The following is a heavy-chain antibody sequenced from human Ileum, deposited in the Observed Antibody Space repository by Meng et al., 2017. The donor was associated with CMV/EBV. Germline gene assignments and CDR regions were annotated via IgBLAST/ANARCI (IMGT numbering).Heavy chain of an antibody. D-gene: IGHD2-15*01. CDR1: RYTFTELS. J-gene: IGHJ6*02. V-gene: IGHV1-24*01. CDR3: ATGYCSAASCHYGMDV. Sequence: ASVKVSCKVSRYTFTELSMHWVRQVPGRGLEWMGHFVPEDGETIYAQKFRGRITMTEDTSADTAYLELSSMRPEDTAVYYCATGYCSAASCHYGMDVWGQGTMVTVSS. CDR2: FVPEDGET.